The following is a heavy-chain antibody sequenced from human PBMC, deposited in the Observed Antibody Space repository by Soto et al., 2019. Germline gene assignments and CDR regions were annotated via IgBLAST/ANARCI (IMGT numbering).Heavy chain of an antibody. CDR3: ARVGDGYCSSTSCHDAFDI. D-gene: IGHD2-2*01. CDR1: GGSISSGGYS. CDR2: IYYSGST. Sequence: SETLSLTCTVSGGSISSGGYSWSWIRQHPGKGLEWIGYIYYSGSTYYNPSLKSRVTISVDTSKNQFSLKLSSVTAADTAVYYCARVGDGYCSSTSCHDAFDIWGQGTMVTVSS. V-gene: IGHV4-31*03. J-gene: IGHJ3*02.